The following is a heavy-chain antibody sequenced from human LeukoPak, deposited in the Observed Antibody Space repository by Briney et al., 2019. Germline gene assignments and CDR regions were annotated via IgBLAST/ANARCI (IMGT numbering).Heavy chain of an antibody. J-gene: IGHJ3*02. CDR2: IYYSGST. V-gene: IGHV4-59*01. CDR3: ARFESGYSGSYYVAFDI. D-gene: IGHD1-26*01. Sequence: PSETLSLTCTVSGGSISSYYWSWIRQPPGKGLEWIGYIYYSGSTNYNPSLKSRVTISVDTSKNQFSLKLSSVTAADTAVYYCARFESGYSGSYYVAFDIWGQGTMVTVSS. CDR1: GGSISSYY.